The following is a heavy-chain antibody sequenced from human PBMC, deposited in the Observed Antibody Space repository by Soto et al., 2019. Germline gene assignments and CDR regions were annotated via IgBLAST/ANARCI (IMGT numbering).Heavy chain of an antibody. J-gene: IGHJ5*02. V-gene: IGHV1-69*06. CDR2: IIPIFGTA. Sequence: QVQLVQSGAEVKKPGASVKVSCKASGGTFSSYAISWVRQAPVQGLEWMGGIIPIFGTANYAQKFQGRVTITADKSTSTAYMELSSLRSEDTAVYYCARVKSHIAARLGWFDPWGQGTLVTVSS. D-gene: IGHD6-6*01. CDR1: GGTFSSYA. CDR3: ARVKSHIAARLGWFDP.